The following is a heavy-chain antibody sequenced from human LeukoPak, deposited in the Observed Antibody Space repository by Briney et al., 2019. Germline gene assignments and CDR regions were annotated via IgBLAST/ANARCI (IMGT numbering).Heavy chain of an antibody. J-gene: IGHJ4*02. V-gene: IGHV4-39*07. CDR1: GGSIVDSRYY. D-gene: IGHD5-12*01. CDR3: GRDAGLYGGHLESIDY. CDR2: IYYEGIT. Sequence: SETLSLTCTVSGGSIVDSRYYWSWIRQSPGKGLEWIGGIYYEGITQYNPSLKSRVTMSVDTSKNQFSLKLSSVTAADPAMYYCGRDAGLYGGHLESIDYWGQGTLVTVSS.